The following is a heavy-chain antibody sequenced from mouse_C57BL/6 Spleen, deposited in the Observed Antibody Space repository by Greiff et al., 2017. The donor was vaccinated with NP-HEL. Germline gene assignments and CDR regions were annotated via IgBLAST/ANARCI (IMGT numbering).Heavy chain of an antibody. Sequence: DVHLVESGGGLVKPGGSLKLSCAASGFTFSDYGMHWVRQAPEKGLEWVAYISSGSSTIYYADTVKGRFTISRDNAKNTLFLQMASLRSEDTAMYYCARLGGTHAMDYWGQGTSVTVSS. CDR2: ISSGSSTI. CDR1: GFTFSDYG. CDR3: ARLGGTHAMDY. V-gene: IGHV5-17*01. D-gene: IGHD1-1*02. J-gene: IGHJ4*01.